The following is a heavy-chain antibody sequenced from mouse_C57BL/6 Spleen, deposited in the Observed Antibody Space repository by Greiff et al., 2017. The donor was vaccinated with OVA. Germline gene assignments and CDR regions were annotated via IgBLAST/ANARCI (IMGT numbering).Heavy chain of an antibody. CDR1: GYTFTSYY. D-gene: IGHD2-2*01. Sequence: QVQLQQSGPELVKPGASVKISCKASGYTFTSYYIHWVKQRPGQGLEWIGWIYPGSGNTKYNEKFKGKATLTADTSSSTAYMQLSGLTSEDSAVYYCARVVTTGTAFDYWGQGTTLTVSS. V-gene: IGHV1-66*01. CDR3: ARVVTTGTAFDY. CDR2: IYPGSGNT. J-gene: IGHJ2*01.